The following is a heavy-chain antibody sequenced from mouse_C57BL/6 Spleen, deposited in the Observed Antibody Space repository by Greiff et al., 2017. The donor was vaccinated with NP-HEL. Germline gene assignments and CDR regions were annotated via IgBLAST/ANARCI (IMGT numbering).Heavy chain of an antibody. CDR3: ARNYHYGSSLYYAMDY. D-gene: IGHD1-1*01. V-gene: IGHV2-2*01. CDR2: RWSGGST. CDR1: GFSLTSYG. Sequence: QVQLQQSGPGLVQPSQSLSITCTVSGFSLTSYGVHWVRQSPGKGLEWLGVRWSGGSTDYNAAFISRLSISKDNSKSQVFFKMNSLQADDTAIYYCARNYHYGSSLYYAMDYWGQGTSVTVSS. J-gene: IGHJ4*01.